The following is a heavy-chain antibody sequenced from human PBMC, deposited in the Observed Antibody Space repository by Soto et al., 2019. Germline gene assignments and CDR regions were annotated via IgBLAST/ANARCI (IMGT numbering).Heavy chain of an antibody. Sequence: GGSLRLSCAASGFTFSSYAMSWVRQAPGKGLEWVSAISGSGGSTYYADSVKGRFTISRDNSKNTLYLQMNSLRAEDTAVYYCAKEINYYGSGSYPNWFGPWGQGTLVTVSS. V-gene: IGHV3-23*01. D-gene: IGHD3-10*01. CDR1: GFTFSSYA. CDR3: AKEINYYGSGSYPNWFGP. CDR2: ISGSGGST. J-gene: IGHJ5*02.